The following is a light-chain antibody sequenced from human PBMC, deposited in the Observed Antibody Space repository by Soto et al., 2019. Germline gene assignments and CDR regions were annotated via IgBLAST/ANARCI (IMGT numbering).Light chain of an antibody. CDR2: DVS. V-gene: IGKV3D-20*01. CDR1: QSVSSTY. CDR3: QRYGPSLT. J-gene: IGKJ4*01. Sequence: EIVLTQSPATLSLSPGERATLSCAASQSVSSTYLGWYQQKPGLAPRLLIDDVSNRFTGIPDRFSGSGSGTDFTLTISSLEPEDAAVYDCQRYGPSLTFGGETKVEIK.